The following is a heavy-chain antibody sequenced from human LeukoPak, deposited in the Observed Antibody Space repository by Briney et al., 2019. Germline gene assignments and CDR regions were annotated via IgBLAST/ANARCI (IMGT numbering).Heavy chain of an antibody. D-gene: IGHD6-19*01. J-gene: IGHJ4*02. CDR3: AREAVSFVAVANDGYFDF. Sequence: ASVKVSCKASGYTFTSYGISWVRQAPGQGLEWMGWVSAYKGYTSHAQKFQDRVIMTTDTSTTTAYMELRNLKSDDTAVYYCAREAVSFVAVANDGYFDFWGQGSLIIVSS. V-gene: IGHV1-18*01. CDR2: VSAYKGYT. CDR1: GYTFTSYG.